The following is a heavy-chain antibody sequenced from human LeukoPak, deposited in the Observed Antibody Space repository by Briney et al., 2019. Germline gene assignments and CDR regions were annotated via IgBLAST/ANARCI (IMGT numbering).Heavy chain of an antibody. CDR2: IRSKAYGGTT. Sequence: QSGGSLRLSCTASGFTFGDYAMSWVRQAPGKGLEWVGFIRSKAYGGTTEYAASVKGRFTISRDDSKSIAYLQMNSLKTEDTAVYYCTRDLHYYDSSGYYRDYYYMDVWGKGTTVTVSS. CDR3: TRDLHYYDSSGYYRDYYYMDV. CDR1: GFTFGDYA. D-gene: IGHD3-22*01. J-gene: IGHJ6*03. V-gene: IGHV3-49*04.